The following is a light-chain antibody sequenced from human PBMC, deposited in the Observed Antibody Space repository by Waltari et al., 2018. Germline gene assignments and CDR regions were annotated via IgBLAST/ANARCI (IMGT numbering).Light chain of an antibody. V-gene: IGLV1-44*01. CDR1: SHNIGKNG. CDR3: ASWDDILSGYV. J-gene: IGLJ1*01. Sequence: QTVLAQPPSASGTPGQRVSISCGGDSHNIGKNGVNWYQQLPGAAPKLLIYTNVERPSGVPDRFSGSKSDISASLVISGLQSEDDGDYYCASWDDILSGYVFGTGTTVNVL. CDR2: TNV.